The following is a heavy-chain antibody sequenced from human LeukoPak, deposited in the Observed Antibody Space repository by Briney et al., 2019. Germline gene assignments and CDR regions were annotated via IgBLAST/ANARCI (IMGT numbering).Heavy chain of an antibody. J-gene: IGHJ4*02. Sequence: GRSLRLSCTAPGFTFSSYAIHWIRQAPGKGLEWVALVWHDGSNRYYADSVKGRFTISRDNSKNTVYLQMNSLRAEDTAVYYCVKGGRGYSYGPPMGYWGQGTLVTVSS. D-gene: IGHD5-18*01. CDR1: GFTFSSYA. CDR2: VWHDGSNR. CDR3: VKGGRGYSYGPPMGY. V-gene: IGHV3-33*06.